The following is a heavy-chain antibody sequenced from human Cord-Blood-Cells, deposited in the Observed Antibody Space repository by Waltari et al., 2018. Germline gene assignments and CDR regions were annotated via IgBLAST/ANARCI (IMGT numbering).Heavy chain of an antibody. CDR3: ARDYYGSGSYFYYYYYYGMDV. V-gene: IGHV5-51*01. CDR2: IYPGYSDT. J-gene: IGHJ6*02. CDR1: GYSFTSYW. D-gene: IGHD3-10*01. Sequence: EVQLVQSGAEVKKPGESLKISCKGSGYSFTSYWIGWVRQMPGKGLEWMGIIYPGYSDTRYSPSFQGQVTISADKSISTAYLQWSSLKASDTAMYYCARDYYGSGSYFYYYYYYGMDVWGQGTTVTVSS.